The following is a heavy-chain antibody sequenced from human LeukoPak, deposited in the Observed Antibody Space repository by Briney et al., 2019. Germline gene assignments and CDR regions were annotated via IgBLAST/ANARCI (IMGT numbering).Heavy chain of an antibody. V-gene: IGHV3-21*01. CDR2: ISGSNSYI. J-gene: IGHJ4*02. CDR3: ARSVDIDY. Sequence: GGSLRLPCAASGFTFSSYTMHWIRQAPGKGLEWVSSISGSNSYIFYADSVKGRFTVSRDNAKDSLYLQMNSLRAEDTAVYYCARSVDIDYWGQGTLVTVSS. CDR1: GFTFSSYT. D-gene: IGHD5-12*01.